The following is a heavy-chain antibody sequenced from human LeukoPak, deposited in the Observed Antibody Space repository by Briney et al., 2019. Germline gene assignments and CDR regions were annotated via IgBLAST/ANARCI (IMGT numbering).Heavy chain of an antibody. CDR1: GYTFTSYG. Sequence: ASVKVSCKASGYTFTSYGISWVRQAPGQGLECMGWISAYNGNTNYAQKLQGRVTMTTDTSTSTAYMELRSLRSDDTAVYYCARDTTTFGWFDPWGQGTLVTVSS. CDR3: ARDTTTFGWFDP. CDR2: ISAYNGNT. V-gene: IGHV1-18*01. J-gene: IGHJ5*02. D-gene: IGHD3-10*02.